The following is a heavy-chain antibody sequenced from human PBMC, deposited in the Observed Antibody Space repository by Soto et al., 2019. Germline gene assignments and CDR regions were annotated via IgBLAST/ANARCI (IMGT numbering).Heavy chain of an antibody. J-gene: IGHJ6*03. D-gene: IGHD4-4*01. CDR2: MNPNSGNT. Sequence: VKVSCKASGYTFTSYDINWVRQATGQGLEWMGWMNPNSGNTGYAQKFQGRVTMTRNTSISTAYMELSSLRSEDTAVYYCARLTTVTSYYYYYMDVWGKGTTVTVSS. V-gene: IGHV1-8*01. CDR1: GYTFTSYD. CDR3: ARLTTVTSYYYYYMDV.